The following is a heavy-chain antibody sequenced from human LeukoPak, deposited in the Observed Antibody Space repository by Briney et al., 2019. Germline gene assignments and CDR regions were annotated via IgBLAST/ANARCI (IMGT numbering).Heavy chain of an antibody. CDR3: ARDSTYYYDSSGHPPRFDY. J-gene: IGHJ4*02. CDR1: GFTVSSNY. D-gene: IGHD3-22*01. CDR2: IYSGGST. Sequence: GGSLRLSCAASGFTVSSNYMSWVRQAPGKGLEWVSVIYSGGSTYYADSVKGRFTISRDNSKNTLYLQMNGLRAEDTAVYYCARDSTYYYDSSGHPPRFDYWGQGTLVTVSS. V-gene: IGHV3-53*01.